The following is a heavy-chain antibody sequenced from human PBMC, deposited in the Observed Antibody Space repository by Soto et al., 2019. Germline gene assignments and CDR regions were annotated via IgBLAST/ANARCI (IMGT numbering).Heavy chain of an antibody. D-gene: IGHD4-17*01. CDR1: GFTFSSYA. Sequence: GGSLRLSCAASGFTFSSYAMHWVRQAPGKGLEWVAVISYDGSNKYYADSVKGRFTISRDNSKNTLYLQMNSLRAEDTAVYYCARDRATVVTYKYYYGMDVWGQGTTVTVSS. CDR2: ISYDGSNK. V-gene: IGHV3-30-3*01. CDR3: ARDRATVVTYKYYYGMDV. J-gene: IGHJ6*02.